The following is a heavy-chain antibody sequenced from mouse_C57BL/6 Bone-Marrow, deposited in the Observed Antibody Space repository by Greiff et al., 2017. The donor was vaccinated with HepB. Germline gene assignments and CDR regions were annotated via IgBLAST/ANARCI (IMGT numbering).Heavy chain of an antibody. Sequence: QVQLKESGAELVRPGASVTLSCKASGYTFTDYEMHWVKQTPVHGLEWIGAIDPETGGTAYNQKFKGKAILTADKSSSTAYMELRSLTSEDSAVYYCTRRNYWGQGTTLTVSS. CDR2: IDPETGGT. V-gene: IGHV1-15*01. CDR1: GYTFTDYE. J-gene: IGHJ2*01. CDR3: TRRNY.